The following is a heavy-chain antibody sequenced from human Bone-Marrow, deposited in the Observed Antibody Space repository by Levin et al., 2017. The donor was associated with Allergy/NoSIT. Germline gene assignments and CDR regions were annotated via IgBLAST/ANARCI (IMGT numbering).Heavy chain of an antibody. V-gene: IGHV3-30*04. CDR2: ISHDERSI. J-gene: IGHJ3*01. Sequence: PGGSLRLSCSVSGSTFSRFVLHWVRQAPGKGLEWVAVISHDERSIIYADSVRGRFTISKDNTKDTMYLQMNSLRDEDTAVYYCATAGPTGGYADALEFWGQGTMVTVSS. D-gene: IGHD2-8*02. CDR1: GSTFSRFV. CDR3: ATAGPTGGYADALEF.